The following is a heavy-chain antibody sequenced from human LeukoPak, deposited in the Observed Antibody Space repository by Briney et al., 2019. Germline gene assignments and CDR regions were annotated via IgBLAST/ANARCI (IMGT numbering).Heavy chain of an antibody. CDR3: AREETFYYSSGSYSYFDL. V-gene: IGHV4-34*01. D-gene: IGHD3-10*01. CDR2: IHYSGSA. J-gene: IGHJ4*02. Sequence: SETLSLTCAVYGGSFSGYYWSWIRQSPGKGLEWIAEIHYSGSASYNPSLKSRLIISVHTSKNQFSLKLNSMTAADTAVYYCAREETFYYSSGSYSYFDLWGQGTLVTVSS. CDR1: GGSFSGYY.